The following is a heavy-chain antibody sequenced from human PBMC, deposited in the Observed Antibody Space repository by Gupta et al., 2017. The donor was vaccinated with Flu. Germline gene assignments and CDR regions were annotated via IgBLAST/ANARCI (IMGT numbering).Heavy chain of an antibody. CDR2: ISGRTTSSNT. CDR3: AKDLRRREVWSDAFDV. Sequence: MGWVRQAPGKGLGWVSAISGRTTSSNTYYADSVKGRFTISRDDARNIVFLQMNSLRAEDRAVYYCAKDLRRREVWSDAFDVWGQGTMVTVSS. D-gene: IGHD2-21*01. J-gene: IGHJ3*01. V-gene: IGHV3-23*01.